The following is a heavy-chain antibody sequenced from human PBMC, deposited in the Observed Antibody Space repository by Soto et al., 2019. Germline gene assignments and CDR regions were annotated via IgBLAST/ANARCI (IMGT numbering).Heavy chain of an antibody. V-gene: IGHV4-39*01. J-gene: IGHJ3*02. CDR2: IYYSGST. CDR3: ARHFMSGYDGLDAFDI. Sequence: SETLSLTCTVSGGSISSSSYYWGWIRQPPGKGLEWIGSIYYSGSTYYNPSLKSRVTISVGTSKNQFSLKLSSVTAADTAVYYCARHFMSGYDGLDAFDIWGQGTMVTVSS. CDR1: GGSISSSSYY. D-gene: IGHD5-12*01.